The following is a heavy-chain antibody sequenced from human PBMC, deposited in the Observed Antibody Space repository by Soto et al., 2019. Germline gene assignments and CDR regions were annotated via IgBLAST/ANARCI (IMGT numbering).Heavy chain of an antibody. CDR1: GGSFSGYY. CDR2: INHSGST. J-gene: IGHJ4*02. D-gene: IGHD2-15*01. V-gene: IGHV4-34*01. CDR3: ARDQDISYYFDY. Sequence: ASETLSLTCAVYGGSFSGYYWSWIRQPPGKGLEWIGEINHSGSTNYNPSLKSRVTISVDTSKNQFSLKLSSVTAADTAVYYCARDQDISYYFDYWGQGTLVTVSS.